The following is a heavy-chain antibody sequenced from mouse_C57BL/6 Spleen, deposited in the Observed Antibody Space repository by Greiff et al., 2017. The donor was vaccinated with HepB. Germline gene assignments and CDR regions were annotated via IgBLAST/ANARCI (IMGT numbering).Heavy chain of an antibody. CDR1: GYSFTGYY. V-gene: IGHV1-42*01. J-gene: IGHJ2*01. D-gene: IGHD3-2*02. Sequence: VHVKQSGPELVKPGASVKISCKASGYSFTGYYMNWVKQSPEKSLEWIGEINPSTGGTTYNQKFKAKATLTVDKSSSTAYMQLKSLTSEDSAVYYCARSGIYYFDYWGQGTTLTVSS. CDR3: ARSGIYYFDY. CDR2: INPSTGGT.